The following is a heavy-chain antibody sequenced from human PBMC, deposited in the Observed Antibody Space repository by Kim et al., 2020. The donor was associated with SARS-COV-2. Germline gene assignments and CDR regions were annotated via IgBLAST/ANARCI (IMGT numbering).Heavy chain of an antibody. Sequence: GGSLRLSCAASGFTFSSYGMHWVRQAPGKGLEWVAVISSDGNNKYYADSVKGRFTISRDNSKNTLYLQMNSLRAEDTAVYYCAKIGVVVVIPLDAFDIWGQGTMVTVS. D-gene: IGHD2-21*01. CDR3: AKIGVVVVIPLDAFDI. J-gene: IGHJ3*02. CDR1: GFTFSSYG. V-gene: IGHV3-30*18. CDR2: ISSDGNNK.